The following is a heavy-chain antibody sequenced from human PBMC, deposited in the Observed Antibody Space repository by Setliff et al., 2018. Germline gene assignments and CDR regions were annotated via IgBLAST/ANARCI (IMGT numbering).Heavy chain of an antibody. J-gene: IGHJ5*02. V-gene: IGHV3-7*01. Sequence: PSETLSLSCAASGFTFNSYWMSWVRQAPGKGLEWVANINQHGSAKYYVDSVKGRFTIFRDNAKNSLSLQMNDLRAEDTSVYYCGRDVFDFRTGQGGPWGQGTRDTVSS. CDR1: GFTFNSYW. D-gene: IGHD3-3*01. CDR3: GRDVFDFRTGQGGP. CDR2: INQHGSAK.